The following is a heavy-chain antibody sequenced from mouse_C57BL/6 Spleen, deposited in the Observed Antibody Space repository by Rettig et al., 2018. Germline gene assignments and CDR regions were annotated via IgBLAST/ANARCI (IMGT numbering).Heavy chain of an antibody. Sequence: TNYNGKFKGKATLTADKSSSTAYMQLSSLTSEDSAVYFCARGIYDGYYYAMDYWGQGTSVTVSS. D-gene: IGHD2-3*01. CDR2: T. CDR3: ARGIYDGYYYAMDY. V-gene: IGHV1-82*01. J-gene: IGHJ4*01.